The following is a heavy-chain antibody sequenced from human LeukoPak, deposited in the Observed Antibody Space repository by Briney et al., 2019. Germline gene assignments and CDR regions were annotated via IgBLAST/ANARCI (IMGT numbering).Heavy chain of an antibody. CDR2: IYYSGST. CDR3: ASGIQLWLYGY. D-gene: IGHD5-18*01. Sequence: SETLSLTCTVSGGSLSSYYWSWIRQPPGKGLEWIGYIYYSGSTNYNPSLKSRVTISVDTTKNQFSLKLSSVTAADTAVYYCASGIQLWLYGYWGQGTLVTVSS. J-gene: IGHJ4*02. CDR1: GGSLSSYY. V-gene: IGHV4-59*08.